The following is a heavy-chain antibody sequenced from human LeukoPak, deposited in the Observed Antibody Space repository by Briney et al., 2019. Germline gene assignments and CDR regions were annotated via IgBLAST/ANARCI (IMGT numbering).Heavy chain of an antibody. V-gene: IGHV3-23*01. CDR3: ARAEAAGDNRGGYYYFYMDV. Sequence: GGSLRLSCATSGFTFSAHHMNWVRQAPGKGLEWVSGITASGATTYYADSVKGRFTISRDSSQSTLYLQMNSLRAEDTAVYYCARAEAAGDNRGGYYYFYMDVWGKGTTVTVPS. J-gene: IGHJ6*03. CDR2: ITASGATT. CDR1: GFTFSAHH. D-gene: IGHD6-25*01.